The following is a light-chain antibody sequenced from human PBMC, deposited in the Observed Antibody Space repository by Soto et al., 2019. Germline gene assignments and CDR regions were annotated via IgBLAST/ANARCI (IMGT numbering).Light chain of an antibody. CDR2: GAS. J-gene: IGKJ4*01. CDR3: QQYNNWPSLT. CDR1: QFVGSN. Sequence: EIVMTQSPATLSVSPGERATVSCRASQFVGSNLAWYQQKPGQAPRLLIYGASTRATGIPARFSGSGSGTEFTLTISSLQSEDFALYYCQQYNNWPSLTFGGGTKVEIK. V-gene: IGKV3-15*01.